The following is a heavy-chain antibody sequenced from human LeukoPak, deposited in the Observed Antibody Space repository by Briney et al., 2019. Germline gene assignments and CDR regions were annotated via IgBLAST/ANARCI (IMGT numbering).Heavy chain of an antibody. CDR3: ARSTTIKGWFDP. D-gene: IGHD4-11*01. CDR1: GGSIGSSTYY. CDR2: IYYSGST. Sequence: SETPSLTCTVSGGSIGSSTYYWGWNRQPPGKGLEWIGSIYYSGSTYYNPSLKSRVTISVDTSKNQFSLNLTSVTAADTAVYYCARSTTIKGWFDPWGQGTLVTVSS. V-gene: IGHV4-39*01. J-gene: IGHJ5*02.